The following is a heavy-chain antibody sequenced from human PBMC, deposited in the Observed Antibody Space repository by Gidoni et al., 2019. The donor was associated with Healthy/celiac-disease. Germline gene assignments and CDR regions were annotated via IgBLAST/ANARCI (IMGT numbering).Heavy chain of an antibody. J-gene: IGHJ3*02. CDR1: GFTFSSYG. V-gene: IGHV3-30*18. Sequence: SCAASGFTFSSYGMHWVLQAPGKGLEWVAVISYDGSNKYYADSGKGRFTISRDNSKNTLYLQMNSLRAEDTAVYYCAKDPRTDGEWSFDIWGQGKMVTVSS. D-gene: IGHD4-17*01. CDR3: AKDPRTDGEWSFDI. CDR2: ISYDGSNK.